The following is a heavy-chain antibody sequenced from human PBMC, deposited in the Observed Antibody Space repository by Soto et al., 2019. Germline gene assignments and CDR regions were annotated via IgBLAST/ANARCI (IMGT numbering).Heavy chain of an antibody. V-gene: IGHV3-23*01. CDR3: AKDLGITMIVVVITSPYFDY. J-gene: IGHJ4*02. CDR2: ISGSGGST. CDR1: GFTFSSYA. D-gene: IGHD3-22*01. Sequence: GGSLRLSCAASGFTFSSYAMSWVRQAPGKGLEWVSAISGSGGSTYYADSVKGRFTISRDNSKNTLYLQMNSLRAEDTAVYYCAKDLGITMIVVVITSPYFDYWGQGTLVTVSS.